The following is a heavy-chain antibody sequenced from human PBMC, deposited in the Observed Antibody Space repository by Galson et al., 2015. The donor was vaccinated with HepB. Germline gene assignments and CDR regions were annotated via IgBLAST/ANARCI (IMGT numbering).Heavy chain of an antibody. CDR3: ARGTGPSGTAGIYYYYYGMDV. J-gene: IGHJ6*02. D-gene: IGHD3-10*01. V-gene: IGHV4-59*01. Sequence: LSLTCTVSGGSISSYYWSWIRQPPGKGLEWIGYIYYSGSTNYNPSLKSRVTISVDTSKNQFSLKLSSVTAADTAVYYCARGTGPSGTAGIYYYYYGMDVWGQGTTVTVSS. CDR1: GGSISSYY. CDR2: IYYSGST.